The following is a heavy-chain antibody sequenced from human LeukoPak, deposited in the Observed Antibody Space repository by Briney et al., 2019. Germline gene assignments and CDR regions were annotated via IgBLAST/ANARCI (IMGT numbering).Heavy chain of an antibody. CDR2: IYTRGST. Sequence: SETLSLSCTVSGGSINNYYWSWIRQPAGKGLEWIGRIYTRGSTNYNPSLKSRVTMSVDTSKNQISLKLSSVTAADTAVYYCARGRYCSADICSGGDAFDIWGQGTMVSVSS. V-gene: IGHV4-4*07. CDR1: GGSINNYY. CDR3: ARGRYCSADICSGGDAFDI. J-gene: IGHJ3*02. D-gene: IGHD2-15*01.